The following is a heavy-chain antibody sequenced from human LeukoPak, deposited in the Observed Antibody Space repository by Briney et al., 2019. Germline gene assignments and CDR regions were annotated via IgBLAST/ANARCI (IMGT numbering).Heavy chain of an antibody. CDR1: GGSISSSSFF. D-gene: IGHD2-15*01. CDR3: ARLGHCSGGGSCHHDY. J-gene: IGHJ4*02. Sequence: AETLSLTCTVSGGSISSSSFFWGWIRQPPGQGLERIAAIHYSGVTHYNPSLKSRVTISADTSRNQFSLKLNSVTATDTAVYYCARLGHCSGGGSCHHDYWGQGTLVTVSS. V-gene: IGHV4-39*01. CDR2: IHYSGVT.